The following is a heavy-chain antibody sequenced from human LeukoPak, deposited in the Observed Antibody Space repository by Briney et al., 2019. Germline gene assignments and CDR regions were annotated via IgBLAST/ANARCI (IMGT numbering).Heavy chain of an antibody. CDR1: GYTFTSYY. J-gene: IGHJ4*02. CDR2: INPSGGST. Sequence: GASVRVSCKASGYTFTSYYMHWVRQAPGQGLEWMGIINPSGGSTSYAQKFQGRVTMTRDTSTSTVYMELSSLRSEDTAVYYCARDSRGATYFDYWGQGTLVTVSS. V-gene: IGHV1-46*01. D-gene: IGHD2/OR15-2a*01. CDR3: ARDSRGATYFDY.